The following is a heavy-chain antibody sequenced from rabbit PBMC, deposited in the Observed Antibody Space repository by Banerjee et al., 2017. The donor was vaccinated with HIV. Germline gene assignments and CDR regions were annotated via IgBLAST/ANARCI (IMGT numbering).Heavy chain of an antibody. D-gene: IGHD3-1*01. Sequence: QEQLVESGGGLVQPEGSLPLTCTASGFSFSSSYYMCWVRQAPGKGLELIACIYTSSGSTWYASWVNGRFTISRSTSLNTVDLKMTSLTAADTATYFCARMGMLDYYGFDLWGPGTLVTVS. V-gene: IGHV1S43*01. J-gene: IGHJ6*01. CDR1: GFSFSSSYY. CDR2: IYTSSGST. CDR3: ARMGMLDYYGFDL.